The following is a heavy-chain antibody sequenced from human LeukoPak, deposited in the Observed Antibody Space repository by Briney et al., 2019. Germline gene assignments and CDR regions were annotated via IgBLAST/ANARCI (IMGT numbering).Heavy chain of an antibody. CDR1: GFDFGKFA. Sequence: GGSLILSCAASGFDFGKFAMTWVRQGPGKGLEWVSTINAVDANTYYADSVRGRFTVSRANSKKTLYLQMRRLRAEDTATYYCAKQFLDANWVQGTRVTVSS. V-gene: IGHV3-23*01. J-gene: IGHJ4*02. CDR2: INAVDANT. D-gene: IGHD5-24*01. CDR3: AKQFLDAN.